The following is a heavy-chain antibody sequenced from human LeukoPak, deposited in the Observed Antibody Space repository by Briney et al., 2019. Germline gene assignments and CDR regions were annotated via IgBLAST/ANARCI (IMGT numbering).Heavy chain of an antibody. CDR3: ARRTLHWGTFDY. D-gene: IGHD7-27*01. J-gene: IGHJ4*02. V-gene: IGHV4-59*08. CDR2: IYYSGST. Sequence: PSETLSLTCTVSGGSISSYYWSWIRQPPGKGLEWIGYIYYSGSTNYNPSLKSRVTISVDTSKNQFSLKLSSVTAADTAVYYCARRTLHWGTFDYWGQGTLVTVSS. CDR1: GGSISSYY.